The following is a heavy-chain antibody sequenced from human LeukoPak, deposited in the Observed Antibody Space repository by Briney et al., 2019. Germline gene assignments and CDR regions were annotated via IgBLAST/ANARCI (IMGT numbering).Heavy chain of an antibody. CDR1: GGSISSYS. J-gene: IGHJ4*02. CDR2: IYTSGST. CDR3: ASSYSGSHHIIVD. D-gene: IGHD1-26*01. V-gene: IGHV4-4*07. Sequence: SETLPLTRTVSGGSISSYSWSWIRQPAGKGLEWIGRIYTSGSTNYNPSLKSRVTMSVDTSKNQFSLKLSSVTAADTAVYYCASSYSGSHHIIVDWGQGTLVTVSS.